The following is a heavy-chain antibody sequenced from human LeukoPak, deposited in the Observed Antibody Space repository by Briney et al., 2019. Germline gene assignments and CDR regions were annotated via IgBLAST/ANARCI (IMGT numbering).Heavy chain of an antibody. D-gene: IGHD3-10*01. CDR3: ARDSWFGELLYY. CDR1: GGSASSGSYY. Sequence: SETLSLTCTVSGGSASSGSYYWSWIRQPPGKGLEWIGYIYYSGSTNYNPSLKSRVTISVDTSKNQFSLKLSSVTAADTAVYYCARDSWFGELLYYWGQGTLVTVSS. V-gene: IGHV4-61*01. J-gene: IGHJ4*02. CDR2: IYYSGST.